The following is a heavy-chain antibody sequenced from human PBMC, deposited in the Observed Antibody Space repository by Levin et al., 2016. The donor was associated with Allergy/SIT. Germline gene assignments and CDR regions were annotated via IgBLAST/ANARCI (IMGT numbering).Heavy chain of an antibody. CDR1: GFTFSTYW. V-gene: IGHV3-74*01. CDR3: ARRDIAVVKEKYYYGMDV. J-gene: IGHJ6*02. D-gene: IGHD2-21*01. CDR2: INSDGGST. Sequence: GESLKISCAASGFTFSTYWMHRVRQAPGKGLVWVSRINSDGGSTSYADSVKGRFTISRDNAKNTLYLQMNGLRAEDTAVYYCARRDIAVVKEKYYYGMDVWGQGTTVTVSS.